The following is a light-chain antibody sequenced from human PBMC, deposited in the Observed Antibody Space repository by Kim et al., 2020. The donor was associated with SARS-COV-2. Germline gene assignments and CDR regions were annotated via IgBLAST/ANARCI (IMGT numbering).Light chain of an antibody. CDR2: TAS. J-gene: IGKJ2*01. Sequence: SASVRDRVTIPCRASQSLSKWVARYQQKSGEAPKLLIHTASTLQHGVPSRFRGSGSGTEFALTISSLQPDDFATYYCQHYNNYPYTFGQGTKLEI. CDR3: QHYNNYPYT. CDR1: QSLSKW. V-gene: IGKV1-5*03.